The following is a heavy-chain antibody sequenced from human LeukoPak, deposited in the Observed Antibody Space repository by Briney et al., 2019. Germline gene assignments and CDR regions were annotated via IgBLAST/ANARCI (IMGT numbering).Heavy chain of an antibody. Sequence: GGSLRLSCAASGFTFSNYWMNWVRQAPGKGLEWVANIKQDGGEKSYVDSVKGRFTISRDNAKNSLYLQMNSLRAEDTAVYYCARAPSVLRFLEWLNYFDYWGQGTLVTVSS. J-gene: IGHJ4*02. CDR3: ARAPSVLRFLEWLNYFDY. CDR2: IKQDGGEK. D-gene: IGHD3-3*01. V-gene: IGHV3-7*01. CDR1: GFTFSNYW.